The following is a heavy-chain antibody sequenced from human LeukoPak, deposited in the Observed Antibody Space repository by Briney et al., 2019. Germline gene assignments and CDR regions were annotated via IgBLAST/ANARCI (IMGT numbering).Heavy chain of an antibody. D-gene: IGHD6-19*01. CDR1: VGSIRGNY. CDR2: KLYSGKS. J-gene: IGHJ4*02. Sequence: SETLSLTCTVSVGSIRGNYWSWIRQPLGKGLEHIGYKLYSGKSNYEPSLQGRVTMSVDTSKNQFSLILTSMTAADTAVYYCAAGNGWLDFWSQGTLVTVSS. CDR3: AAGNGWLDF. V-gene: IGHV4-59*01.